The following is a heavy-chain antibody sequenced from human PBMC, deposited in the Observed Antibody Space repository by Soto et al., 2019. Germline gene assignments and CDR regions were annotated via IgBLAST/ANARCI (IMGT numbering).Heavy chain of an antibody. CDR3: TTAPYSGYDLDYMDV. Sequence: EVQLVESGGGLVKPGGSLRLSCAASGFTFSNAWMSWVRQAPGKGLEWVGRIKSKTDGGTTDYAAPVKGRCTISRDDSKNTLYLQMNSLKTEDTAVYYCTTAPYSGYDLDYMDVWGNGTTVTVSS. CDR1: GFTFSNAW. J-gene: IGHJ6*03. V-gene: IGHV3-15*01. CDR2: IKSKTDGGTT. D-gene: IGHD5-12*01.